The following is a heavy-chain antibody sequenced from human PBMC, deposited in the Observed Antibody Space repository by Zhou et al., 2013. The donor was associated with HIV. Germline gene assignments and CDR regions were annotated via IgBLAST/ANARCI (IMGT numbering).Heavy chain of an antibody. Sequence: QVQLVQSGAEVKKPGSSVKVSCKASGGTSTIYPISWVRQAPGQGLEWMGGIIPIFDTRNYAQKFQGRVTITADESTSTTYMELSSLRYEDTAVYYCARRSWGASGAPGEAFDIWGQGTMVTVSS. CDR1: GGTSTIYP. CDR2: IIPIFDTR. V-gene: IGHV1-69*12. CDR3: ARRSWGASGAPGEAFDI. D-gene: IGHD1-26*01. J-gene: IGHJ3*02.